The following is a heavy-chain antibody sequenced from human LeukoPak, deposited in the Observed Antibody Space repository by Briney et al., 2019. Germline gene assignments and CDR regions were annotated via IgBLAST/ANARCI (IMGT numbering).Heavy chain of an antibody. J-gene: IGHJ6*02. CDR2: IYYSGST. V-gene: IGHV4-31*03. D-gene: IGHD2-15*01. CDR1: GGSISSGGYY. Sequence: SETLSLNCTVSGGSISSGGYYWSWIRQHPGKGLEWIGYIYYSGSTYYNPSLKSRVTISVDTSKNQFSLKLSSVTAADTAVYYCARDSCSGGSCYLGYYYYYGMDVWGQGTTVTVSS. CDR3: ARDSCSGGSCYLGYYYYYGMDV.